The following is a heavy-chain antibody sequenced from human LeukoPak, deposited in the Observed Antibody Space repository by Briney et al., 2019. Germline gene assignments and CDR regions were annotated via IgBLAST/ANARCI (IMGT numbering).Heavy chain of an antibody. D-gene: IGHD4-23*01. CDR3: SRDGGKRGNSAFDI. V-gene: IGHV3-72*01. J-gene: IGHJ3*02. CDR2: SRNKASGHTT. CDR1: GFTLSDQY. Sequence: GGSLRLSCAVSGFTLSDQYMDWVRQAPGKGLEWIGRSRNKASGHTTEYAASVQGRFTISRDDSGNLMYLQLNSLKIEDTAVYFCSRDGGKRGNSAFDIWGQGTEVTVSA.